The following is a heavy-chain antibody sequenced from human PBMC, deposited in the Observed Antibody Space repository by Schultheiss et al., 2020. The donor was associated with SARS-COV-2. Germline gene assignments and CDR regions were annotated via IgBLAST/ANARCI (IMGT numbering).Heavy chain of an antibody. CDR2: ISGSGGST. CDR1: GFTFTSYS. V-gene: IGHV3-23*01. J-gene: IGHJ4*02. D-gene: IGHD2-21*01. CDR3: AKEVKETNFDY. Sequence: GESLKISCAASGFTFTSYSMNWVRQAPGKGLEWVSAISGSGGSTYYADSVKGRFTISRDNSKNTLYLQMNSLRAEDTAVYYCAKEVKETNFDYWGQGTLVTVSS.